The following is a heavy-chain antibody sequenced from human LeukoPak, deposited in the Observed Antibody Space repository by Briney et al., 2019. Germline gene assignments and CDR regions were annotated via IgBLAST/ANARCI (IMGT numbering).Heavy chain of an antibody. D-gene: IGHD4-17*01. V-gene: IGHV4-34*01. CDR1: GGSFSGYY. Sequence: PETLSLTCAVYGGSFSGYYWSWIRQPPGKGLEWIGEINHSGSTNYNPSLKSRVTISVDTSKNQFSLKLSSVTAADTAVYYCARDSTVTRTFDYWGRGTLVTVSS. J-gene: IGHJ4*02. CDR2: INHSGST. CDR3: ARDSTVTRTFDY.